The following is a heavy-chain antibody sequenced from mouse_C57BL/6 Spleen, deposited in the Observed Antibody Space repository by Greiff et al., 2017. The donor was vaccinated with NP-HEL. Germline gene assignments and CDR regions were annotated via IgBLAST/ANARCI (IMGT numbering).Heavy chain of an antibody. CDR2: IYPGDGDT. Sequence: QVQLQQSGPELVKPGASVKISCKASGYAFSSSWMNWVKQRPGKGLEWIGRIYPGDGDTNYNGKFKGKATLTADKSSSTAYMQRSSLTSEDSAVYFCARSIRYFDYWGQGTTLTVSS. J-gene: IGHJ2*01. CDR3: ARSIRYFDY. CDR1: GYAFSSSW. V-gene: IGHV1-82*01.